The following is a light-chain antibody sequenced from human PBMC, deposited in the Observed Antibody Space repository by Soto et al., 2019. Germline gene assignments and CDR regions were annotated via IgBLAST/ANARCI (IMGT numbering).Light chain of an antibody. V-gene: IGLV2-14*01. CDR2: EVS. Sequence: QSVLTQPASVSGSPGQSITISCTGTSSDVGGYKYVSWYQQHPDKAPKLIIFEVSNRPSGISSRFSGSKSGNTASLTISGLQAEDEADYYGASYTSSSTSVIFDRGTKLTVL. J-gene: IGLJ2*01. CDR3: ASYTSSSTSVI. CDR1: SSDVGGYKY.